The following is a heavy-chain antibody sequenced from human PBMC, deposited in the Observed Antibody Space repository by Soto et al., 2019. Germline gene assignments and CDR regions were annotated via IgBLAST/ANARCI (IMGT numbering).Heavy chain of an antibody. J-gene: IGHJ4*02. Sequence: GGSLRLSCAASGFTFSNAWMNWVRQAPGKGLEWVGRIKSKTDGGTTDYAAPVKGRFTISRDDSKNTLYLQMDSLRAEDTAAYYCARRPVTYYFDYWGQGTLVTVSS. CDR1: GFTFSNAW. CDR3: ARRPVTYYFDY. D-gene: IGHD4-17*01. V-gene: IGHV3-15*07. CDR2: IKSKTDGGTT.